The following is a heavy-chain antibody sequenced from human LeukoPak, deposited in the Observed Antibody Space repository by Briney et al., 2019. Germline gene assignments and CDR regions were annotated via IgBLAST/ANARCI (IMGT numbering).Heavy chain of an antibody. J-gene: IGHJ4*02. D-gene: IGHD5-24*01. CDR2: INPSGGST. V-gene: IGHV1-46*01. CDR1: GYTFTSYY. CDR3: ARALSELATIGEDFDY. Sequence: GASVKVSCKASGYTFTSYYMHWVRQAPGQGLGWMGIINPSGGSTSYAQKFQGRVTMTRDTSTNTVFMDLSSLRSEDTAMYYCARALSELATIGEDFDYWGQGTLVTVSS.